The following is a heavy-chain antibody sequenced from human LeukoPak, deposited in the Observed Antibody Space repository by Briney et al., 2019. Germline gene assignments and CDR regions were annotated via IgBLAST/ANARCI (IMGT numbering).Heavy chain of an antibody. CDR1: GGSISSSSYY. CDR3: ARAVPAAILSLPMRFDP. Sequence: SETLSLTCTVSGGSISSSSYYWGWIRQPPGKGLEWIGSIYYSGSTYYNPSLKSRVTISVDTSKNQFSLKLSSVTAADTAVYYCARAVPAAILSLPMRFDPWGQGTLVTVSS. D-gene: IGHD2-2*02. CDR2: IYYSGST. J-gene: IGHJ5*02. V-gene: IGHV4-39*07.